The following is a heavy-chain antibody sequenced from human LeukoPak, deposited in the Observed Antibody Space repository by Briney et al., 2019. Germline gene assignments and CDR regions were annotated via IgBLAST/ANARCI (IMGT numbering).Heavy chain of an antibody. Sequence: GGSLRLSCVASGXTFSSYGIHWVRQAPGKGLEWVAVVSSDESIKYNADSVKGRFTISRDTSKNTVYLQMNSLGAEDTAFYYCARGYSSSWLGYFDYWGQGTLVTVSS. CDR2: VSSDESIK. V-gene: IGHV3-30*03. CDR3: ARGYSSSWLGYFDY. J-gene: IGHJ4*02. CDR1: GXTFSSYG. D-gene: IGHD6-13*01.